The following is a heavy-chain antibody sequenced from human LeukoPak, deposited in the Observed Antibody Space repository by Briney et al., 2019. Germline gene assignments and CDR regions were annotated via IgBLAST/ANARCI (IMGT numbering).Heavy chain of an antibody. D-gene: IGHD3-3*01. CDR2: ISAYNGNT. V-gene: IGHV1-18*01. Sequence: GASVKVSCKASGYTFTSYGISWVRQAPGQGLEWMGWISAYNGNTNYAQKFQGRVTITRDTSASTAYMELSSLRSEDTAVYYCARVYYDFWSGPPTSPFDYWGQGTLVTVSS. CDR1: GYTFTSYG. CDR3: ARVYYDFWSGPPTSPFDY. J-gene: IGHJ4*02.